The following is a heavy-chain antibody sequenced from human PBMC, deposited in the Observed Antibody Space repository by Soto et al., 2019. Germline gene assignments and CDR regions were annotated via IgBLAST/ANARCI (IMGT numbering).Heavy chain of an antibody. CDR2: INYSGRT. CDR1: GGSISSSSYY. CDR3: ARVPQRDYGYPDS. Sequence: SETLSLTCTVSGGSISSSSYYWGWIRQPPGKGLEWIGSINYSGRTYYNPSLKSRVTLSVDMSKNQLSLNLRSVTAADTAVYYCARVPQRDYGYPDSWGQGTLVTVS. V-gene: IGHV4-39*01. J-gene: IGHJ4*02. D-gene: IGHD5-12*01.